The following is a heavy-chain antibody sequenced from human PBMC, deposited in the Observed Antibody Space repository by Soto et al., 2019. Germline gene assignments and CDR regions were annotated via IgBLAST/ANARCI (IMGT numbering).Heavy chain of an antibody. J-gene: IGHJ4*02. CDR1: GFTFSNAW. CDR3: TTGSTSTKNY. Sequence: WGSLRLSCAASGFTFSNAWLSWVRQAPGKGLEWVGRIKSKTDGGTTDYTAPVKGRFTISRDDSKNTLYLQMNSLKIEDTAVYYCTTGSTSTKNYWGQGTLVAVS. D-gene: IGHD6-6*01. V-gene: IGHV3-15*01. CDR2: IKSKTDGGTT.